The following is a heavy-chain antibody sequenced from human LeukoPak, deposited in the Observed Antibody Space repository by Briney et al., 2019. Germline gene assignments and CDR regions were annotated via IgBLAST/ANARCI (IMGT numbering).Heavy chain of an antibody. CDR3: ASLPPYSSSSKGRYYYTDV. Sequence: SETLSLTCAVYGGSFSGYYWSWIRQPPGKGLEWIGEINHSGSTNYNPSLKSRVTISVDTFKNQFSLKLSSVTAADTAVYYCASLPPYSSSSKGRYYYTDVWGKGTTVTVSS. CDR1: GGSFSGYY. CDR2: INHSGST. J-gene: IGHJ6*03. D-gene: IGHD6-6*01. V-gene: IGHV4-34*01.